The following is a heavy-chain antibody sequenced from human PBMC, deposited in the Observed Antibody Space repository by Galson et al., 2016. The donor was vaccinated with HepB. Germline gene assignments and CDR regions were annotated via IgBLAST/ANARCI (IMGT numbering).Heavy chain of an antibody. V-gene: IGHV1-18*01. CDR1: GYTFSNYG. Sequence: SVKVSCKASGYTFSNYGIGWVRQAPGQGLERMGWISAYNGNTNYAEKVQDRVTMTTVTSTNTACLELRSLRSDDTAVYYCARDLYDVWSGYRRYNWFDPWGQGTLVTVPS. D-gene: IGHD3-3*01. CDR2: ISAYNGNT. J-gene: IGHJ5*02. CDR3: ARDLYDVWSGYRRYNWFDP.